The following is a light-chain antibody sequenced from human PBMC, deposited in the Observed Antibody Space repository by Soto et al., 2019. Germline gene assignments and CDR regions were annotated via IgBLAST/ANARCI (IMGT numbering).Light chain of an antibody. CDR3: CSYAGSYSYA. CDR2: DVN. CDR1: SSDFGGFNS. J-gene: IGLJ1*01. V-gene: IGLV2-11*01. Sequence: QSALTQPRSVSGSPGQSVTISCTGTSSDFGGFNSVSWYQQHPGKAPKLMIYDVNKRPSGVPDRFSGFKSGSTASLTISGLQAEDEADYYCCSYAGSYSYAFATGTKVTVL.